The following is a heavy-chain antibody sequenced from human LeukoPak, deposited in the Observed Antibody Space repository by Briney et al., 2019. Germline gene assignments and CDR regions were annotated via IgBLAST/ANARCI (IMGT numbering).Heavy chain of an antibody. CDR1: GGTFSSYA. Sequence: ASVKVSCKASGGTFSSYAISWVRQAPGQGLEWMGRIIPILGIANYAQKFQGRVTITADKSTSTAYMELSSLRSEDTAVYYCARAGMITFGGVIVNRSSDYWGQGTLVTVSS. J-gene: IGHJ4*02. D-gene: IGHD3-16*02. V-gene: IGHV1-69*04. CDR2: IIPILGIA. CDR3: ARAGMITFGGVIVNRSSDY.